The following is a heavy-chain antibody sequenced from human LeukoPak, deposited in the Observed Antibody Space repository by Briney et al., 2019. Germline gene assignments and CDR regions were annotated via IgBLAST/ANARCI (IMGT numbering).Heavy chain of an antibody. CDR1: GYTFTSYY. CDR2: INPSGGNT. D-gene: IGHD4-23*01. CDR3: ARDGAGGHFDY. J-gene: IGHJ4*02. Sequence: ASVKVSCKASGYTFTSYYMHWVRQAPGQGLEWMGIINPSGGNTRYSQKFQGRVTITRDTSASTAYMELSSLRSEDTAVYYCARDGAGGHFDYWGQGALVTVSS. V-gene: IGHV1-46*01.